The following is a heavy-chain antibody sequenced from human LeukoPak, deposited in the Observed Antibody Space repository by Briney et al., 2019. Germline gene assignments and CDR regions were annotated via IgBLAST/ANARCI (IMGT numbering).Heavy chain of an antibody. CDR1: GFTFSTHW. V-gene: IGHV3-74*01. J-gene: IGHJ4*02. CDR2: INTDGSSR. D-gene: IGHD2-15*01. Sequence: PGGSLRLSCAASGFTFSTHWMQWVRQAPGKGLVWVSRINTDGSSRSYADSVKGRFTISRDNAKNTLYLQMNSLRAEDTAVYYCARDFYSRGYWGQGTLVTVSS. CDR3: ARDFYSRGY.